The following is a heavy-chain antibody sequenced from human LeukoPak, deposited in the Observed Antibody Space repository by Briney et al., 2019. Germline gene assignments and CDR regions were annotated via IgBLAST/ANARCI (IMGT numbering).Heavy chain of an antibody. V-gene: IGHV3-9*01. CDR1: GFTFDDYA. D-gene: IGHD3-10*01. Sequence: GGSQRLSCAASGFTFDDYAMDWVRQAPGKGLEWVSGISWNSGSIGYADSVKGRFTISRDNAKKSLYLQMNSLRTEDTALYYCAKHIGYGSGSQSYWGQGTLVTVSS. CDR2: ISWNSGSI. CDR3: AKHIGYGSGSQSY. J-gene: IGHJ4*02.